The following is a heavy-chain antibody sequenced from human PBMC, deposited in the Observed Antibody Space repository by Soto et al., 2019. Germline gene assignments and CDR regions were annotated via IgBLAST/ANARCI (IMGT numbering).Heavy chain of an antibody. CDR1: GGSFSGYY. V-gene: IGHV4-34*01. J-gene: IGHJ4*02. Sequence: SETLSLTCAVYGGSFSGYYWSWIRQPPGKGLEWIGEINHSGSTNYNPSLKSRVTTSVDTSKNQSSLKLSSVTAADTAVYYCARQPVLYDFWSGYYPLDYWGQGTLVTVSS. CDR3: ARQPVLYDFWSGYYPLDY. D-gene: IGHD3-3*01. CDR2: INHSGST.